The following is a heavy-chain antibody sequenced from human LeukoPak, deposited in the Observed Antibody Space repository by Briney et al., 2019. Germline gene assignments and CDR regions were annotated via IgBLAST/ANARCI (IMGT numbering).Heavy chain of an antibody. Sequence: PSETLSLTCAVYGGSFSGYYWSWIRQPPGKGLEWIGEINHSGSTNYNLSLKSRVTISVDTSKNQFSLKLSSVTAADTAVYYCARGYGEYSGYDYVYYFDYWGQGTLVTVSS. J-gene: IGHJ4*02. CDR2: INHSGST. V-gene: IGHV4-34*01. CDR1: GGSFSGYY. D-gene: IGHD5-12*01. CDR3: ARGYGEYSGYDYVYYFDY.